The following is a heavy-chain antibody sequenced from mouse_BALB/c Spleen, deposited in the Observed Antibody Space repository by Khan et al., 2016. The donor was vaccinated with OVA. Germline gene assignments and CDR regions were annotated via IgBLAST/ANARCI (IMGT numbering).Heavy chain of an antibody. D-gene: IGHD2-14*01. CDR1: GYTFRNNG. Sequence: QIQLVQSGPELKKPGETVKLSCKASGYTFRNNGMNWVKQTPGKGLKWMGWINTYTGYPTSADDFKGRFAFSLETSADTAYLQINNLRNEDTATYFCARVGYNGTMDSWVQGSSVTVSS. J-gene: IGHJ4*01. CDR2: INTYTGYP. V-gene: IGHV9-3-1*01. CDR3: ARVGYNGTMDS.